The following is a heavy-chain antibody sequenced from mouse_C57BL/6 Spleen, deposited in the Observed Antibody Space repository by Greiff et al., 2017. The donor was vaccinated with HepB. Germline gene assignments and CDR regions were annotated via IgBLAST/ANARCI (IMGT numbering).Heavy chain of an antibody. J-gene: IGHJ4*01. V-gene: IGHV1-69*01. CDR3: ARRGDSSGYGGFMDY. CDR2: IDPSDSYT. CDR1: GYTFTSYW. Sequence: QVQLKQPGAELVMPGASVKLSCKASGYTFTSYWMHWVKQRPGQGLEWIGEIDPSDSYTNYNQKFKGKSTLTVDKSSSTAYMQLSSLTSEDSAVYYCARRGDSSGYGGFMDYWGQGTSVTVSS. D-gene: IGHD3-2*02.